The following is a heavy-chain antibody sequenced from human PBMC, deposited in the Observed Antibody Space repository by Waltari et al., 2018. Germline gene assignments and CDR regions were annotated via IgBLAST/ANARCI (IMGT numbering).Heavy chain of an antibody. CDR3: ARWITRVQGVISGSGFDP. V-gene: IGHV4-34*01. D-gene: IGHD3-10*01. J-gene: IGHJ5*02. CDR1: GGSFSGYY. CDR2: INSSGCT. Sequence: QVQLQQWGAGLLKPSETLSLTCAVYGGSFSGYYWSWLRQPPGKGLEWIGEINSSGCTNYNPALKSRVTISVDTSKNQFSLKLSSVTAADTAVYYCARWITRVQGVISGSGFDPWGQGTLVTVSS.